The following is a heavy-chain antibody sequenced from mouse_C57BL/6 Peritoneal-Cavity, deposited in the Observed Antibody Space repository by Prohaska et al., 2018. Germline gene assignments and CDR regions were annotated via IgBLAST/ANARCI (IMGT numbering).Heavy chain of an antibody. V-gene: IGHV11-2*01. CDR2: INSDGSAM. J-gene: IGHJ1*03. D-gene: IGHD2-1*01. CDR3: MRYGNYWYFDV. Sequence: EVQLLETGGGLVQPGGSRGLSCEGSGFTFSGFWMSWVRQTPGKTLEWIGDINSDGSAMNYAPSIKNRFTIFRDNDKSTLYLQMSNVRSEDIATYFCMRYGNYWYFDVWGTGTTVTVSS. CDR1: GFTFSGFW.